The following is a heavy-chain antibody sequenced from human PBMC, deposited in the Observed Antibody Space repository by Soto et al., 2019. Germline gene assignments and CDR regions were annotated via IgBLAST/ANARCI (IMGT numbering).Heavy chain of an antibody. J-gene: IGHJ6*02. Sequence: QVQLVQSGAEVKKPGSSVKVSCKASGGTFSSYAISWVRQAPGQGLEWMGGIIPIFGTANYAQKFQGRVTRTADESTSTAYMELSSLRSEDTAVYYWARLECSSTSCPSLYYYGMDVWGQGTTVTVSS. V-gene: IGHV1-69*01. CDR3: ARLECSSTSCPSLYYYGMDV. CDR1: GGTFSSYA. CDR2: IIPIFGTA. D-gene: IGHD2-2*01.